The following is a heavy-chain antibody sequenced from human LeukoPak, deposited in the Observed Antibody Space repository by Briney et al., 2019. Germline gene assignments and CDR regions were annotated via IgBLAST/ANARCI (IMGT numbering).Heavy chain of an antibody. CDR3: ARNWNCDD. J-gene: IGHJ4*02. CDR2: IGAGSGTT. Sequence: GGSLRLSCAASGFTFNSYAMTWVRQAPGRGLECVSSIGAGSGTTHYADSVKGRFTISRDNSKNTLYLQMNSLRAEDTAAYYCARNWNCDDWGQGTLVTVSS. V-gene: IGHV3-23*01. D-gene: IGHD1-7*01. CDR1: GFTFNSYA.